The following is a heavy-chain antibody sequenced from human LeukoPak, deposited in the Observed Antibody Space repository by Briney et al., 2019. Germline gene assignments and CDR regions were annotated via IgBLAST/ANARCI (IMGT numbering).Heavy chain of an antibody. D-gene: IGHD3-22*01. Sequence: GGSLTLACTVSGFTFGDYAMSWVRQAPGEGREWVGGIRSKAYGGPTEYAASVKGRFTISRDDSNTIAYLPTHSLKTEATAVYYCTRDRSSEEGYYYDSSGYAAFDYWGHATLVTVSS. CDR2: IRSKAYGGPT. V-gene: IGHV3-49*04. CDR1: GFTFGDYA. J-gene: IGHJ4*01. CDR3: TRDRSSEEGYYYDSSGYAAFDY.